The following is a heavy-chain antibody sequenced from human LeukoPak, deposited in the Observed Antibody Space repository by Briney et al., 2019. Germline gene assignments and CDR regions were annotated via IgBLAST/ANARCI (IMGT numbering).Heavy chain of an antibody. CDR2: INPNSGGT. CDR3: ARQAGSSGWFDP. D-gene: IGHD6-6*01. Sequence: ASVKVSCKASGYTFTGYYMHWVRQAPGQGLEWMGWINPNSGGTNYAQKFQGRVTMTRDTSISTAYMELSRLRSDDTAVYYCARQAGSSGWFDPWGQGTLVTVSS. V-gene: IGHV1-2*02. CDR1: GYTFTGYY. J-gene: IGHJ5*02.